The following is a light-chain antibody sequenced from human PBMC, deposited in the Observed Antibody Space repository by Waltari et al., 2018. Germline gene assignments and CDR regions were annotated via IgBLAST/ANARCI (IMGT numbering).Light chain of an antibody. CDR1: SSDVGTYKF. Sequence: QSALTQPASVSGSPGQSIHIPCTGSSSDVGTYKFVSWYQQHPGKAPKLKIYEINQRPSGISNRFSGSKFGNTAVLTISGLQTDDEADYYCCSYVTGDTWVFGGGTRVAVL. V-gene: IGLV2-23*02. CDR3: CSYVTGDTWV. CDR2: EIN. J-gene: IGLJ3*02.